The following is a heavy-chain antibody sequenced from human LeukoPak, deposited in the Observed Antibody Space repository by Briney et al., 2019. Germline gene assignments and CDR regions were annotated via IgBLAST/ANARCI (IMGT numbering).Heavy chain of an antibody. D-gene: IGHD1-26*01. V-gene: IGHV3-23*01. Sequence: GGSLRLSCAASGFTFSSYAMSWVRQAPGKGLEWVSAISGSGGSTYYADSVKGRFTISRDNSKNTLYLQMNSLRAEDTAVYYCARGLGGSYYDYYMDVWGKGTTVTISS. J-gene: IGHJ6*03. CDR2: ISGSGGST. CDR3: ARGLGGSYYDYYMDV. CDR1: GFTFSSYA.